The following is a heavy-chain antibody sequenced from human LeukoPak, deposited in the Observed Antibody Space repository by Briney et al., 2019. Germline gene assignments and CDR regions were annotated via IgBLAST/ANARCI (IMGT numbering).Heavy chain of an antibody. CDR3: ARDREWLRPQDY. V-gene: IGHV3-23*01. D-gene: IGHD5-12*01. CDR1: GFTFSSCA. J-gene: IGHJ4*02. Sequence: GRSLRLSCVASGFTFSSCAMSWVHQAPGKGLECVSTISGTGGSTYYADSVKGRFTISRDNSKNTLYLQMSSLRAEDTAIYYCARDREWLRPQDYWGQGTLVTVSS. CDR2: ISGTGGST.